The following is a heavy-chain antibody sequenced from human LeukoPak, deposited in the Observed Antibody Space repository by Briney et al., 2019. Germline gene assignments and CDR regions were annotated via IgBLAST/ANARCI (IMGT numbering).Heavy chain of an antibody. CDR1: GDSISNSGWS. CDR2: ISAGNSYI. CDR3: ARDWEMPTINYFDY. V-gene: IGHV3-21*01. D-gene: IGHD5-24*01. J-gene: IGHJ4*02. Sequence: ETLSLTCKVSGDSISNSGWSWGWVRQFPGKGLEWVSSISAGNSYIYYADSVEGRFTVSRDNAKNSLYLQMNSLRVEDTAVYYCARDWEMPTINYFDYWGQGVLVTVSS.